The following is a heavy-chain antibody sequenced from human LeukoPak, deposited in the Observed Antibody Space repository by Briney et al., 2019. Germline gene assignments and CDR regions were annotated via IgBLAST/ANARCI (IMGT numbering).Heavy chain of an antibody. V-gene: IGHV3-7*03. CDR2: IKTDGSQI. CDR3: ARYWGAFDI. J-gene: IGHJ3*02. Sequence: GGSLRLPCVASGFTFSSYWMTWVRQAPGKGLEWVANIKTDGSQIYYVDSVKGRFTISRDNAKNSLYLQMNSLRAEDTAVQYCARYWGAFDIWGQGTMVTVSS. CDR1: GFTFSSYW. D-gene: IGHD2-8*02.